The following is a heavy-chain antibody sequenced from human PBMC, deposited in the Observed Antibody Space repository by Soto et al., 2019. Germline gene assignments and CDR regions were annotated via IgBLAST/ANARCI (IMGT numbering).Heavy chain of an antibody. CDR1: GFTFSSYA. V-gene: IGHV3-23*01. Sequence: EVQLLESGGRLVQPGGSLRLSCAASGFTFSSYAMSWVRQAPGKGLEWVSAISGSGGSTYYADSVKGRFTISRDNSKNTLYLQMNSLRAEDTAVYYCAKGSSGWYERFDYWGQGTLVTVSS. J-gene: IGHJ4*02. CDR3: AKGSSGWYERFDY. D-gene: IGHD6-19*01. CDR2: ISGSGGST.